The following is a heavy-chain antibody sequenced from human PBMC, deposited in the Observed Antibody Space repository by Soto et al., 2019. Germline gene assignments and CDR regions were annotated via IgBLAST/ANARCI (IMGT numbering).Heavy chain of an antibody. Sequence: GGSLRLSCAASGFTFSSYSMNWVRQAPGKGLEWVSSISSSSSYIYYADSVKGRFTISRDNAKNSLYLQMNSLRAEDTAVYYCAREGIAAAGFDYWGQGTLVTVSS. CDR3: AREGIAAAGFDY. V-gene: IGHV3-21*01. CDR2: ISSSSSYI. CDR1: GFTFSSYS. D-gene: IGHD6-13*01. J-gene: IGHJ4*02.